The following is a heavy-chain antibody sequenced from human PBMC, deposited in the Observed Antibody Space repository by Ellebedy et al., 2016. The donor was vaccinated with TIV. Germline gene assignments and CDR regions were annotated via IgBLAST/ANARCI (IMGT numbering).Heavy chain of an antibody. CDR2: INPNSGGT. J-gene: IGHJ6*02. CDR1: GYTFTGYY. Sequence: ASVKVSXKASGYTFTGYYMHWVRQAPGQGLEWMGWINPNSGGTNYAQKFQGRVTMTRDTSISTAYMELSRLRSDDTAVYYCARIRYSSGWDYYYGMDVWGQGTTVTVSS. CDR3: ARIRYSSGWDYYYGMDV. V-gene: IGHV1-2*02. D-gene: IGHD6-19*01.